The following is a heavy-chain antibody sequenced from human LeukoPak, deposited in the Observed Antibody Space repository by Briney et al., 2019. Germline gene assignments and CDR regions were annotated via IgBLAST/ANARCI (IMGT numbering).Heavy chain of an antibody. Sequence: SETLSLTCTVSGGSISSSSYYWGWVRQPPGKGLEWIGSIYYSGSTYYNPSLKSRVTISVDTSKNQFSLKLSSVTAADTAVYYCARAVGGDGSGSLWGPGTLVTVSS. V-gene: IGHV4-39*07. CDR1: GGSISSSSYY. CDR3: ARAVGGDGSGSL. CDR2: IYYSGST. D-gene: IGHD3-10*01. J-gene: IGHJ4*02.